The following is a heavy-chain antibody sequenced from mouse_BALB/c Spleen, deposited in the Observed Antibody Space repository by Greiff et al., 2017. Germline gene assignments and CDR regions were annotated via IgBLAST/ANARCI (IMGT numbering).Heavy chain of an antibody. CDR2: INPSSGYT. J-gene: IGHJ4*01. Sequence: VQLQQSGAELARPGASVKMSCKASGYTFTSYTMHWVKQRPGQGLEWIGYINPSSGYTNYNQKFKDKATLTADKSSSTAYMQLSSLTSEDSAVYYSARGYGNYAAMDYWGQGTSVTVSS. D-gene: IGHD2-1*01. CDR1: GYTFTSYT. CDR3: ARGYGNYAAMDY. V-gene: IGHV1-4*01.